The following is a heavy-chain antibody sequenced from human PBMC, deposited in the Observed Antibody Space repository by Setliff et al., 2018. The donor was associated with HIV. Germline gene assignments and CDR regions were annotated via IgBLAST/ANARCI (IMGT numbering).Heavy chain of an antibody. J-gene: IGHJ2*01. D-gene: IGHD2-2*01. CDR2: ISRRGSTI. CDR1: GFTFSDYY. Sequence: GGSLRLSCAASGFTFSDYYMSWIRQAPGKGLEFISYISRRGSTIYYADSVKGRFTISRDNAKNSLYLQMNSLRAEETAVYYCARLRVVVVPAASWYFDLWGRGTLVTVSS. V-gene: IGHV3-11*04. CDR3: ARLRVVVVPAASWYFDL.